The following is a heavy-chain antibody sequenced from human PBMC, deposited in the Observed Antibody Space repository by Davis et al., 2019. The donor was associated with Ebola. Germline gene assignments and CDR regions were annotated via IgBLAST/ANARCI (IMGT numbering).Heavy chain of an antibody. V-gene: IGHV3-21*01. CDR2: ISSSSSYI. CDR1: GFTFSRYS. J-gene: IGHJ4*02. Sequence: GGSLRLSCAASGFTFSRYSMNWVRQAPGKGLEWVSSISSSSSYIYYADSVKGRFTISRDNAKNSLYLQMNSLRAEDTAVYYCARDVGPLVVYAARVGYFDYWGQGTLVTVSS. CDR3: ARDVGPLVVYAARVGYFDY. D-gene: IGHD2-8*02.